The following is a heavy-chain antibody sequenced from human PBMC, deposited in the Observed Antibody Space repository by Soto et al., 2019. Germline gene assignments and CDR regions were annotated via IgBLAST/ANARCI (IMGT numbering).Heavy chain of an antibody. J-gene: IGHJ5*02. D-gene: IGHD3-3*01. V-gene: IGHV4-30-4*01. CDR1: GGSISSGDYY. Sequence: QVQLQESGPGLVKPSQTLSLTCTVSGGSISSGDYYWSWIRQPPGKGLEWIGYIYYSGSTYYNPSLKSRVTISVDTSKNQFPLKLSSVTAADTAVYYCARVRTIFGVVIGFDPWGQGTLVTVSS. CDR2: IYYSGST. CDR3: ARVRTIFGVVIGFDP.